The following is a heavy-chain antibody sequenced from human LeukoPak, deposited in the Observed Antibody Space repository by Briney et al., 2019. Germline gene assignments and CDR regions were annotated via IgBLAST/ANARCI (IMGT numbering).Heavy chain of an antibody. V-gene: IGHV4-39*07. Sequence: SETLSLTCTVSGGSISSSSYYWGWIRQPPGKGLEWIGSIYYSGSTYYNPSLKSRVTISVDTSKNQFSLKLSSVTAADTAVYYCARGIAAARTFDYWGQGTLVTVSS. CDR2: IYYSGST. D-gene: IGHD6-13*01. CDR3: ARGIAAARTFDY. CDR1: GGSISSSSYY. J-gene: IGHJ4*02.